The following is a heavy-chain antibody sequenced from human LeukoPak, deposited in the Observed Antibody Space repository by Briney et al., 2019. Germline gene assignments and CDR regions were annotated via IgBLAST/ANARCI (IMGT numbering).Heavy chain of an antibody. CDR1: GFTFSSCW. CDR3: VRDRLHYDFWSGYYGSYYYYGMDV. CDR2: IKQDGSEK. V-gene: IGHV3-7*01. Sequence: GGSLRLSCAASGFTFSSCWMSWVRQAPGKGLEWVANIKQDGSEKYYVDSVKGRFTISRDNAKNSLYLQMNSLRAEDTAVYYCVRDRLHYDFWSGYYGSYYYYGMDVWGQGTTVTVSS. D-gene: IGHD3-3*01. J-gene: IGHJ6*02.